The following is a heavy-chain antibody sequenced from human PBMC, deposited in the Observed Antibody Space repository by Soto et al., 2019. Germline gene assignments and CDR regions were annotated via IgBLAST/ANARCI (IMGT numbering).Heavy chain of an antibody. Sequence: EVQLLESGGGLVQPGGSLRLSCTASGFTFSSHAMTWVRQAPGKGLEWVSGLSDSGGSIYYADSVKGRFTISRDNSMNTVYRQMNTLVGVDSAGYYGATGSSSWDGGFFGLWGQGTLVTVSS. D-gene: IGHD6-13*01. J-gene: IGHJ4*02. CDR1: GFTFSSHA. CDR3: ATGSSSWDGGFFGL. CDR2: LSDSGGSI. V-gene: IGHV3-23*01.